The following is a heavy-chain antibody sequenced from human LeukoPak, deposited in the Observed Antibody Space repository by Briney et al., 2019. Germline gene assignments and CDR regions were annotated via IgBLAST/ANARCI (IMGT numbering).Heavy chain of an antibody. CDR1: GGSISSGGYY. CDR2: IYYSGST. J-gene: IGHJ4*02. D-gene: IGHD3/OR15-3a*01. V-gene: IGHV4-61*08. CDR3: ARVVSGDWVDY. Sequence: SETLSLTCTVSGGSISSGGYYWSWIRQPPGKGLEWIGYIYYSGSTNYNPSLKSRVTISVDTSKNQFSLKLSSVTAADTAVYYCARVVSGDWVDYWGQGTLVTVSS.